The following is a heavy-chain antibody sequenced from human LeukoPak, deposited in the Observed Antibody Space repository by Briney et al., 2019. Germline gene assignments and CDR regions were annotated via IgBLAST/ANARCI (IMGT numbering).Heavy chain of an antibody. CDR2: IIPIFGTA. V-gene: IGHV1-69*13. CDR3: ARSSSGWSHFDY. Sequence: ASVKVSCKASGGTFSSYAISWVRQAPGQGLEWMGGIIPIFGTANYAQKFQGRVTITADESTSTAYMELGSLRPEDTAVYYCARSSSGWSHFDYWGQGTLVTVSS. CDR1: GGTFSSYA. J-gene: IGHJ4*02. D-gene: IGHD6-19*01.